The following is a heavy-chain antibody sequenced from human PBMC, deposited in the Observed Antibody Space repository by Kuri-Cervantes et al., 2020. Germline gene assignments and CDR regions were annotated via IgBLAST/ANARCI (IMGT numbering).Heavy chain of an antibody. D-gene: IGHD3-3*01. CDR3: AREVNFGGNSQAYFDY. CDR2: IYYTGAT. Sequence: SETLSLTCTVSGDSISSGDYWSWIRQSPGEGLEWIGYIYYTGATFYNPSLGRRLNILLDSSKNQFSLRLTSVTAADTAVYFCAREVNFGGNSQAYFDYWGQGILVTVSS. J-gene: IGHJ4*02. V-gene: IGHV4-30-4*01. CDR1: GDSISSGDY.